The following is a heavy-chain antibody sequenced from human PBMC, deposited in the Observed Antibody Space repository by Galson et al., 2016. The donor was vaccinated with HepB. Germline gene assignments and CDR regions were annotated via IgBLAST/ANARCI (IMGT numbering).Heavy chain of an antibody. CDR2: ISSSGGTT. J-gene: IGHJ4*02. CDR1: GFTFGSYA. Sequence: SLRLSCAASGFTFGSYAMTWIRQAPGKGLEWVSSISSSGGTTSYPDSVKGRFTIPRDGSESTLYVHMNRLRVEDTAVYYCAKGAAGGTYSALDYWGRGVLVTVSP. V-gene: IGHV3-23*01. D-gene: IGHD1-26*01. CDR3: AKGAAGGTYSALDY.